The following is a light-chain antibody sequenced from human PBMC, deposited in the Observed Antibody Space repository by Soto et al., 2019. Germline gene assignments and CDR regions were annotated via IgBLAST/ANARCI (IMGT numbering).Light chain of an antibody. Sequence: EMVMTQSPATLSVSPGERVTLSCRASQSVSSRLACYQQKPGQSPRLLIYGASTRATGIPARFSGSGSGTEFTLTISSLQSEDFGVYYCHQYNNWWTFGQGTKVDIK. CDR2: GAS. CDR1: QSVSSR. J-gene: IGKJ1*01. CDR3: HQYNNWWT. V-gene: IGKV3-15*01.